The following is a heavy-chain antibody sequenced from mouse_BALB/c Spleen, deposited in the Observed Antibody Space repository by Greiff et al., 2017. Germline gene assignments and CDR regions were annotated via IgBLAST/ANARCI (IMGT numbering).Heavy chain of an antibody. CDR1: GYSITSDYA. D-gene: IGHD2-14*01. Sequence: EVQLVESGPGLVKPSQSLSLTCTVTGYSITSDYAWNWIRQFPGNKLEWMGYISYSGSTSYNPSLKSRISITRDTSKNQFFLQLNSVTTEDTATYYCARYRHYFDYWGQGTTLTVSS. CDR3: ARYRHYFDY. J-gene: IGHJ2*01. CDR2: ISYSGST. V-gene: IGHV3-2*02.